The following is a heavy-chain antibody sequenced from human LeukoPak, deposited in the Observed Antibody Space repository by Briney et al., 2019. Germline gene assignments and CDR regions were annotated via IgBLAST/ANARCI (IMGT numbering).Heavy chain of an antibody. CDR3: ARDSQDCSASTCYFDY. CDR1: GFTFDDYA. Sequence: GGSLRLSCAASGFTFDDYAMHWVRQSPGKGLQWVSFISWDSRSAYYADSVKGRCTISRDNNKKSVFLQMNSLSAEDTAFYYCARDSQDCSASTCYFDYWGQGTLVTVSA. CDR2: ISWDSRSA. D-gene: IGHD2-15*01. V-gene: IGHV3-43D*03. J-gene: IGHJ4*02.